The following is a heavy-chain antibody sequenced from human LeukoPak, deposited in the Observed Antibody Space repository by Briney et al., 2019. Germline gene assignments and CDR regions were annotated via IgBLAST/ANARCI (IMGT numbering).Heavy chain of an antibody. V-gene: IGHV4-59*01. J-gene: IGHJ4*02. CDR1: GGSISTYY. CDR2: IYYSGSA. D-gene: IGHD3-10*01. CDR3: ARSYGSGYYFDY. Sequence: SETLSLTCTVSGGSISTYYWSWIRQPRGKGLEWIGYIYYSGSANYNPSLKSRVTISVDTSKNQFSLKLSSVTAADTAVYYCARSYGSGYYFDYWGQGTLVTVSS.